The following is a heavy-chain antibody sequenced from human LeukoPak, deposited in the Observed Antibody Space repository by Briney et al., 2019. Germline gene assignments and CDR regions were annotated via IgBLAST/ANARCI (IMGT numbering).Heavy chain of an antibody. CDR3: ARGPIFGVVIIPQYYYYGMDV. J-gene: IGHJ6*02. CDR1: GGSISSYY. Sequence: PSETLSLTCTVSGGSISSYYWSWIRQPPGKGLEWIGYIYYSGGTYYNPSLKSRVTISVDMSKNQFSLKLSSVTAADTAVYYCARGPIFGVVIIPQYYYYGMDVWGQGTTVTVSS. V-gene: IGHV4-59*12. D-gene: IGHD3-3*01. CDR2: IYYSGGT.